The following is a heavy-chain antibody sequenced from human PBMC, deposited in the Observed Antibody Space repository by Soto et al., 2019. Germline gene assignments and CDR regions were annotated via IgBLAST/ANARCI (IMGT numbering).Heavy chain of an antibody. D-gene: IGHD3-10*01. V-gene: IGHV4-30-2*01. CDR2: IYHSGST. CDR3: ARARNGVDY. CDR1: GGSISSGGYS. J-gene: IGHJ4*02. Sequence: TLSLTCAVSGGSISSGGYSWSWIRQPPGKGLEWIGYIYHSGSTYYNPSLKSRVTISVDRSKNQFSLKLSSLTAADTAVYYCARARNGVDYWGQGTLVTVSS.